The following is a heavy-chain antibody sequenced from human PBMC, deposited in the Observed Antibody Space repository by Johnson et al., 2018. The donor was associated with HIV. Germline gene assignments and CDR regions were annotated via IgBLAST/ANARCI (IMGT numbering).Heavy chain of an antibody. CDR1: AFTFSIAW. CDR3: TTGVMEWELKLGWTRGVEI. V-gene: IGHV3-15*01. Sequence: VQLVESGGGLVKPGGSLRLSCAASAFTFSIAWMNWVRRAPGKGLEWVGRIKAKSDGGATDYAAPVTGRFTISRDDAKATVYLQMNSLIIEDTAMYYCTTGVMEWELKLGWTRGVEIWGQGTMVTVSS. CDR2: IKAKSDGGAT. J-gene: IGHJ3*02. D-gene: IGHD1-26*01.